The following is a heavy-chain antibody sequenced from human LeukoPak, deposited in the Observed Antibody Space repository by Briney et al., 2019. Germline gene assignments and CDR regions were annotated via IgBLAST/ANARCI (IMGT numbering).Heavy chain of an antibody. D-gene: IGHD3-3*01. Sequence: GGSLRLSCAASGFTFSSYAMHWVRQAPGKGLEWVAVISYDGSNKYYADSVKGRFTISRDNSKNTLYLQMNSLRAEDTAVYYCARAGTIFGVVVPRQIDYWGQGTLVTVSS. J-gene: IGHJ4*02. CDR1: GFTFSSYA. V-gene: IGHV3-30*04. CDR2: ISYDGSNK. CDR3: ARAGTIFGVVVPRQIDY.